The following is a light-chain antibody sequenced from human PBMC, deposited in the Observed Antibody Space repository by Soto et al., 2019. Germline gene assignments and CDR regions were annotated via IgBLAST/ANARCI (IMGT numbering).Light chain of an antibody. CDR3: CSYAGTSLV. V-gene: IGLV2-23*01. CDR1: SSDVGTYNL. J-gene: IGLJ2*01. CDR2: EGT. Sequence: QSALTQPASVSGSPGQPVTISCTGTSSDVGTYNLVSWYQQHPGKAPKLLIYEGTKRPSGVSDRFSGSKSGNTASLTISGLQAEDEADYYCCSYAGTSLVFGGGTQLTVL.